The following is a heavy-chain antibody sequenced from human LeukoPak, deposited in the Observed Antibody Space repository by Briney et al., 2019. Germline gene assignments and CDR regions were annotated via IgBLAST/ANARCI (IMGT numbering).Heavy chain of an antibody. Sequence: GGSLSLSCVASGFTFSNYGMQWVRQAPGQGLEWVAVVSYEGSTKFYADSVKGRFTISRDNSKNTLGLQMYSLRPEDTAVYYCAKEFTSYSSGWFFQHWGQGTLVTVSS. CDR3: AKEFTSYSSGWFFQH. CDR1: GFTFSNYG. V-gene: IGHV3-30*18. D-gene: IGHD6-13*01. J-gene: IGHJ1*01. CDR2: VSYEGSTK.